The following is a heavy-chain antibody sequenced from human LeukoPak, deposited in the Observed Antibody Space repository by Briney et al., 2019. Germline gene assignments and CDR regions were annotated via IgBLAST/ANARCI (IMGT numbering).Heavy chain of an antibody. CDR1: GFTLGSYG. V-gene: IGHV3-30*02. D-gene: IGHD3-10*01. CDR2: IRYDGSDK. J-gene: IGHJ4*02. Sequence: GGSLRLSCAASGFTLGSYGMHWVRQAPGKGLEWLTFIRYDGSDKDYADSVKGRFTISRDNSKNTVYLQMNSLRPEDTAVYYCARLYGSGNLFDYWGQGTLVTVSS. CDR3: ARLYGSGNLFDY.